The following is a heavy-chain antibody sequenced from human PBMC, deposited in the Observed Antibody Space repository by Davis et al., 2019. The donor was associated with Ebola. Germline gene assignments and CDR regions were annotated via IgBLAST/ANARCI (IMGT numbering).Heavy chain of an antibody. CDR2: IIPIFGRS. CDR1: GGTFSTFV. Sequence: SVKVSCKASGGTFSTFVISWVRQAPGQGLEWMGGIIPIFGRSSYAQKFQGRVTITADESTSTAYMELSSLRSEDTAVYYCARDEGYCSGGSCYRRDYYYYGMDVWGQGTTVTVSS. CDR3: ARDEGYCSGGSCYRRDYYYYGMDV. D-gene: IGHD2-15*01. J-gene: IGHJ6*02. V-gene: IGHV1-69*13.